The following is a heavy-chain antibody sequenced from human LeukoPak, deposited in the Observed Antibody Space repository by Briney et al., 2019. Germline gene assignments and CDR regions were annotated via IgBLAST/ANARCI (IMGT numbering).Heavy chain of an antibody. CDR2: IYSGGST. Sequence: GGSLRLSCAASGFTFSSYAMMWVRQAPGKGLEWVSLIYSGGSTYYADSVKGRFTISRDRSKNTLFLQMNTLRAEDTAVYYCAKVTGYCNPGPIDSWGQGTLVTVSS. V-gene: IGHV3-66*01. J-gene: IGHJ4*02. CDR1: GFTFSSYA. D-gene: IGHD3-22*01. CDR3: AKVTGYCNPGPIDS.